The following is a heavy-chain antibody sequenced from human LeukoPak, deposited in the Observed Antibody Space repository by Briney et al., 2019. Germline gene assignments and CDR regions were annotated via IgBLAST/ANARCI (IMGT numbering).Heavy chain of an antibody. Sequence: GESLKISCKGSGYSFSSYWIGWVRQMPGKGLEWMGIIYPGDSDTRYSPSFQGQVTISADKSISTAYLQWSSLKASDTAMYYCARRYYYGSGNGNNWFDPWGQGTLVTVSS. CDR3: ARRYYYGSGNGNNWFDP. D-gene: IGHD3-10*01. J-gene: IGHJ5*02. CDR2: IYPGDSDT. V-gene: IGHV5-51*01. CDR1: GYSFSSYW.